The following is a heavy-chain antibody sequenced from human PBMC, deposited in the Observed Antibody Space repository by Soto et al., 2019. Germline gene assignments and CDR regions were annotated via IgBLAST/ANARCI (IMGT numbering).Heavy chain of an antibody. CDR2: IGDSGYFT. CDR1: GFPFRNHA. V-gene: IGHV3-23*01. J-gene: IGHJ5*02. Sequence: GGSLRLSCYASGFPFRNHAMSWVRQVPGKGLEWVSSIGDSGYFTYYADSVKGRFTISRDNSKNILFLQMSRLGADDTALYYCVSDEGFDPRGQGALVTSPQ. CDR3: VSDEGFDP.